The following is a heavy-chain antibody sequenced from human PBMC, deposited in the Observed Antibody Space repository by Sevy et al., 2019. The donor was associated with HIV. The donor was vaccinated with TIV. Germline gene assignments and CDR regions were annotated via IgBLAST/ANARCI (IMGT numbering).Heavy chain of an antibody. D-gene: IGHD6-13*01. V-gene: IGHV4-38-2*01. CDR2: IYHSGST. Sequence: SETLSLTCAVSGYSISSGYYWGWIRQPPGKGLEWIGSIYHSGSTYYNPSLKSRVTISVDTSKNQFSLKLSSVTAADTAVYYCARHVGSSPFDYWGQGTLVTVSS. CDR1: GYSISSGYY. J-gene: IGHJ4*02. CDR3: ARHVGSSPFDY.